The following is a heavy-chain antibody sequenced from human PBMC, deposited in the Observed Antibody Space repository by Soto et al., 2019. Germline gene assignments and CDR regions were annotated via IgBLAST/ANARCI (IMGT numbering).Heavy chain of an antibody. CDR3: ASYYYDSSVSDY. CDR2: IYYSGST. Sequence: PSETLSLTCTVSGGSISSSSYYWGWIRQPPGKGLEWIGSIYYSGSTYYNPSLKSRVTISVDTSKNQFSLKLSSVTAADTAVYYCASYYYDSSVSDYWGQGTLVTVSS. D-gene: IGHD3-22*01. CDR1: GGSISSSSYY. V-gene: IGHV4-39*01. J-gene: IGHJ4*02.